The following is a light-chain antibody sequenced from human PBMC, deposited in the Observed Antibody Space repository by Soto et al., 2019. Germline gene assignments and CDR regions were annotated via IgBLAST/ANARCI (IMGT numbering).Light chain of an antibody. J-gene: IGKJ5*01. V-gene: IGKV3D-15*01. CDR3: RQYNNWPLT. CDR2: DAS. CDR1: QSVASF. Sequence: EVVLTQSPATLSVSPGAGATLSCRASQSVASFLAWYQQEPGQAPRLLIYDASHRTAGIPARFSGSGSGTEFTLTISSLQSEDFAVYYCRQYNNWPLTFGQGTRLEIK.